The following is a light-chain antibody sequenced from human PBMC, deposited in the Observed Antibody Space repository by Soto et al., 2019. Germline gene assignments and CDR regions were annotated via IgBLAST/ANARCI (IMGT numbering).Light chain of an antibody. CDR2: EVS. V-gene: IGLV2-14*01. J-gene: IGLJ1*01. CDR1: SSDVGGYNY. CDR3: SSYTSSSTLDV. Sequence: QSVLTQPASVSGSPGQSITISCTGTSSDVGGYNYVSWYQQHPGKAPKLMIYEVSNRPSGVSNRFSGSKSGNTASLTISGLQAEYEADYYCSSYTSSSTLDVFGTGTKLTVL.